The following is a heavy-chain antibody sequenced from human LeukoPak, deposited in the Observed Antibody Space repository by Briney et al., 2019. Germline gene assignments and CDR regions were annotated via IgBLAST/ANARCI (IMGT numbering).Heavy chain of an antibody. J-gene: IGHJ4*02. CDR3: ARSDLYGHSGSIVY. CDR2: ITPYSGDT. Sequence: ASVKVSYKASGYTFTGYYIHWVRQAPGQGLEWMGCITPYSGDTNYAQKFQGRVTMTRDMSITTSYMELTRLTSDDSAVYYCARSDLYGHSGSIVYWGQGTPVIVSS. D-gene: IGHD5-12*01. CDR1: GYTFTGYY. V-gene: IGHV1-2*02.